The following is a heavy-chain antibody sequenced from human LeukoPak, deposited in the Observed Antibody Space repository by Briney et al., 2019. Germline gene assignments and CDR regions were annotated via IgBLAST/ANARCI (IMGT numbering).Heavy chain of an antibody. J-gene: IGHJ4*02. CDR3: ARDGYSSSSFTPFDY. D-gene: IGHD6-6*01. CDR2: IIPIFGTA. CDR1: GGTFSSYA. Sequence: ASVKVSCKASGGTFSSYAISWVRQAPGQGLEWMGGIIPIFGTANYAQKFQGRVTITADESTSTAYMELRSLRSEDAAVYYCARDGYSSSSFTPFDYWGQGTLVTVSS. V-gene: IGHV1-69*13.